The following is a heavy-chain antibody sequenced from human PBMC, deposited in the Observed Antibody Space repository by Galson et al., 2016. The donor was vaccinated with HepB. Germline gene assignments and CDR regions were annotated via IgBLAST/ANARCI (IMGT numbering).Heavy chain of an antibody. D-gene: IGHD5-18*01. J-gene: IGHJ6*02. CDR3: ARPHVAMVTGYYYGMDV. CDR1: GFTFSSYG. V-gene: IGHV3-33*01. Sequence: SLRLSCAALGFTFSSYGMHWVRQAPGKGLEWVAFIWYDGSNKYYADSVKGRFTISRDASKNTLNLQMNSLRAEDTAVYYCARPHVAMVTGYYYGMDVWGQGTTVTVSS. CDR2: IWYDGSNK.